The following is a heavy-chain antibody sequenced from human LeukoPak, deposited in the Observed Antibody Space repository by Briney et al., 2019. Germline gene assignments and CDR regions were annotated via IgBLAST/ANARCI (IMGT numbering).Heavy chain of an antibody. V-gene: IGHV3-30*02. Sequence: GGSLRLSCAASGFTFSSYGMHWVRQAPGKGLEWVAFIRYGGSAKYYADSVKGRFTISRDKSKNTVYMEMNSLRAADTAVYYCAKVDFDYWGQGTLVTVSS. CDR2: IRYGGSAK. CDR3: AKVDFDY. J-gene: IGHJ4*02. CDR1: GFTFSSYG.